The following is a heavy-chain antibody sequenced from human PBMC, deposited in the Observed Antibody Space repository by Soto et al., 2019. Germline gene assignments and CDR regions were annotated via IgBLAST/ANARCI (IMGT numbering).Heavy chain of an antibody. Sequence: SGPTLVNPTQTLTLTCTFSGFSLSTSGMRVSWIRQPPGKALEWLARIDWDDDKFCGTSLKTRLTISKDTSKNQVVLTMTNMDPVDTATYYCARSRGGSRHLDYWGQGTLVTVSS. CDR2: IDWDDDK. J-gene: IGHJ4*02. CDR1: GFSLSTSGMR. D-gene: IGHD2-15*01. V-gene: IGHV2-70*04. CDR3: ARSRGGSRHLDY.